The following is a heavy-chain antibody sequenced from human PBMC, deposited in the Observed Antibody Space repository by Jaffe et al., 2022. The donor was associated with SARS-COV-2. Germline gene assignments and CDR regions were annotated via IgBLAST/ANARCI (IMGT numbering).Heavy chain of an antibody. CDR1: GFTFSSYA. J-gene: IGHJ5*02. CDR3: ARELVGGWFDP. CDR2: ISYDGSNK. Sequence: QVQLVESGGGVVQPGRSLRLSCAASGFTFSSYAMHWVRQAPGKGLEWVAVISYDGSNKYYADSVKGRFTISRDNSKNTLYLQMNSLRAEDTAVYYCARELVGGWFDPWGQGTLVTVSS. D-gene: IGHD1-26*01. V-gene: IGHV3-30-3*01.